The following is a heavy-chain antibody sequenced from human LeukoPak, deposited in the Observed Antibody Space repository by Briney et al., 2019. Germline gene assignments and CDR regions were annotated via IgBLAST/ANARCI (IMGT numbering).Heavy chain of an antibody. D-gene: IGHD1-26*01. J-gene: IGHJ4*02. CDR2: ISYDGSNK. Sequence: GGSLRLSCAASGLTFSNYGMHWVRQAPGKGLEWVAAISYDGSNKYYADSVKGRFTISRDNSKNTLYLQMNSLRAEDTAVYYCARNSGSFNFDYWGQGTLVTVSS. CDR3: ARNSGSFNFDY. CDR1: GLTFSNYG. V-gene: IGHV3-30*03.